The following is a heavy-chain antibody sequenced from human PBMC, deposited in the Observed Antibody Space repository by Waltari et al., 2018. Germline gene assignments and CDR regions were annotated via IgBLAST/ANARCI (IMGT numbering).Heavy chain of an antibody. V-gene: IGHV1-69*10. D-gene: IGHD3-10*01. Sequence: QGQLVQSGAEVKKPGSSVTVSCKASGGTLSTYGIIWVRQAPGKGLEWMGETIPMIGLTNIEKNFRDRLTITADKFTSTAYMELSSLRSEDTAVYYCARDRGQGVSGYDYWGQGTLVIVSP. J-gene: IGHJ4*02. CDR2: TIPMIGLT. CDR3: ARDRGQGVSGYDY. CDR1: GGTLSTYG.